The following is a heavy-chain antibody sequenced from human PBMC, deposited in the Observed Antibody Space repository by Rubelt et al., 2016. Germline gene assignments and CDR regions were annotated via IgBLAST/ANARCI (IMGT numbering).Heavy chain of an antibody. CDR2: IYYSGST. V-gene: IGHV4-59*01. J-gene: IGHJ4*02. CDR3: ARYYYDSSGGVNYFDD. D-gene: IGHD3-22*01. Sequence: QVQLQESGPGLVKPSGTLSLTCTVSGGSISSYYLSWIRQPPRKGLEWIGYIYYSGSTYYNPSLKSRVTISLDTSKNQFSRKWSFVTAADTAVYYWARYYYDSSGGVNYFDDWGQGTLVTVSS. CDR1: GGSISSYY.